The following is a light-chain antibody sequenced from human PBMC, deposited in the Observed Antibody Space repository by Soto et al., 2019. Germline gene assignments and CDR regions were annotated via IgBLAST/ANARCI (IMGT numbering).Light chain of an antibody. CDR3: QHYNSYSEA. CDR1: QVISSW. CDR2: KAS. V-gene: IGKV1-5*03. J-gene: IGKJ1*01. Sequence: DIQMTQSPSSVSASVGDRVTITCRASQVISSWLAWYQQKEGKAPKLLIYKASTLKSGVPSRFSGSGSGTEFTLTISSLQPDDFATYYCQHYNSYSEAFGQGTKVDIK.